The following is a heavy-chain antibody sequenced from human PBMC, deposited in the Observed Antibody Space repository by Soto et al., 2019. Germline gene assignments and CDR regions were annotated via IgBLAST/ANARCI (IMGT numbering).Heavy chain of an antibody. D-gene: IGHD6-13*01. CDR2: IKQDGSEK. V-gene: IGHV3-7*01. CDR1: GFTFSSYW. CDR3: ARDGRYSSSWFGYYYYYMDV. J-gene: IGHJ6*03. Sequence: GGSLRLSCAASGFTFSSYWMSWVRQAPGKGLEWVANIKQDGSEKYYVDSVKGRFTISRDNAKNSLYLQMNSLRAEDTAVYYCARDGRYSSSWFGYYYYYMDVWGKGTTVTVSS.